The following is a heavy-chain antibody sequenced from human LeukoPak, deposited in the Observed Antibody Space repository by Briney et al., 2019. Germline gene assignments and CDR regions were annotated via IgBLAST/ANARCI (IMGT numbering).Heavy chain of an antibody. D-gene: IGHD3-16*01. V-gene: IGHV4-34*01. Sequence: SETLSLTCAVYGGSFSGYYWRWIRQPPGKGREWIGEINHSGSTNYNPSLKSRVTISVDTSKNHFSLKLSSVTAADTAVYYCARATMITFGGVTYYYYYMDVWGKGTTVTVSS. J-gene: IGHJ6*03. CDR3: ARATMITFGGVTYYYYYMDV. CDR1: GGSFSGYY. CDR2: INHSGST.